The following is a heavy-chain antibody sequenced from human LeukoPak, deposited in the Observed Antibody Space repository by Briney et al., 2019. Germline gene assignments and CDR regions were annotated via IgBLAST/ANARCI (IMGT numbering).Heavy chain of an antibody. D-gene: IGHD2-15*01. Sequence: SETLSLTCTVSGGSISSSTYYWSWIRQPPGKGLEWIGYIYYSGSTDYNPSLKSRVTISADTSKNQFSLRLTSVTAADTAVYYCARFRGRSAYYLDYWGQGTLVTVSS. V-gene: IGHV4-61*01. CDR3: ARFRGRSAYYLDY. CDR2: IYYSGST. CDR1: GGSISSSTYY. J-gene: IGHJ4*02.